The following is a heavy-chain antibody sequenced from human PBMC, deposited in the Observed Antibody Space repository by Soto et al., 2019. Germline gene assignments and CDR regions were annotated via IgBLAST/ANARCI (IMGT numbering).Heavy chain of an antibody. Sequence: QVQLVESGGGVVQPGRSLRLSCAASGFTFSSYGMHWVRQAPGKGLEWVAVIWYDGSNKYYADSVKGRFTISRDNSKNTLYLQMNSLRAEDTAVYYSARDPNDIPVVPAAINYYYYMDVWGKGTTVTVSS. J-gene: IGHJ6*03. CDR1: GFTFSSYG. CDR2: IWYDGSNK. CDR3: ARDPNDIPVVPAAINYYYYMDV. D-gene: IGHD2-2*02. V-gene: IGHV3-33*01.